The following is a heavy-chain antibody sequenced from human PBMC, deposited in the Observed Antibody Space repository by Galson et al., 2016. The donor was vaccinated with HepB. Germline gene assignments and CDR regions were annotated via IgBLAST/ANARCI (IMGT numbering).Heavy chain of an antibody. Sequence: SLRLSCAVSGFTFRTTWMSWVRQAPGEGLEWVARVKSQTDGGTTEYAAPVKGRFTISRDDSKNTLFLQMNSLKTEDTAVYYCTGDLTYFDCWGHGTLVTVSS. CDR2: VKSQTDGGTT. V-gene: IGHV3-15*01. D-gene: IGHD3-9*01. CDR3: TGDLTYFDC. J-gene: IGHJ4*01. CDR1: GFTFRTTW.